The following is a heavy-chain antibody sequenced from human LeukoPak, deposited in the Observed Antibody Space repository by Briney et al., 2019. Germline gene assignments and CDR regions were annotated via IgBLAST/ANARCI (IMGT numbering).Heavy chain of an antibody. V-gene: IGHV3-23*01. CDR3: AKVFGVVIKRPLDY. D-gene: IGHD3-3*01. CDR1: GFTFSSDA. Sequence: GGSLRLSCAASGFTFSSDAMSWVRQAPGKGLEWVSAISGSGGSTYYADSVKGRFTISRDNSKNTLYLQMNSLRAEDTAVYYCAKVFGVVIKRPLDYWGQGTLVTVSS. J-gene: IGHJ4*02. CDR2: ISGSGGST.